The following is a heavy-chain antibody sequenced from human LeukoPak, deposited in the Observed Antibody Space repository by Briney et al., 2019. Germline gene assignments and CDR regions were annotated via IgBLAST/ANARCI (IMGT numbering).Heavy chain of an antibody. D-gene: IGHD3-10*01. CDR3: ARVHAMVRGVIDY. V-gene: IGHV4-59*08. Sequence: SETLSLTCTVSGGPISSYYWSWIRQPPGKGLEWIGYIYYTGSTTYNPSLESRITISVDTSKNQFSLELTSVTAADTAVYYCARVHAMVRGVIDYWGQGTLVTVSP. CDR1: GGPISSYY. CDR2: IYYTGST. J-gene: IGHJ4*02.